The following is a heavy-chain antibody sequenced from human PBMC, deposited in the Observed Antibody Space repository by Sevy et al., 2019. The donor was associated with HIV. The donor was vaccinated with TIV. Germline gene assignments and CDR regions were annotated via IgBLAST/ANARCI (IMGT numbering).Heavy chain of an antibody. V-gene: IGHV3-30*04. D-gene: IGHD1-7*01. CDR3: ARENRTTDGTLWFDP. Sequence: HGGSLRLSCAASGFTFSSYAMHWVRRAPGRGLEWVAVISDDGRKKYYADSVKGRFTLSRDNSKNTLYVQMNSLRGEDTAVYYCARENRTTDGTLWFDPWGQGTPVTVSS. CDR2: ISDDGRKK. J-gene: IGHJ5*02. CDR1: GFTFSSYA.